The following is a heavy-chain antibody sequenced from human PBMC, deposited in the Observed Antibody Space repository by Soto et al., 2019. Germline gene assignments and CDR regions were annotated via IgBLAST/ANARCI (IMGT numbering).Heavy chain of an antibody. D-gene: IGHD4-17*01. CDR3: ARFDYGSDYYYGMDV. Sequence: EVQLVESGGGLVQPGGSLRLSCAASGFSFSDYQMNWVRQAPGKGLEWMLYISGSDSTIFYAESVKGRFTVSRDDANNSLYLQMDNLRAEDTAVYYCARFDYGSDYYYGMDVWGQGTTVTVSS. J-gene: IGHJ6*02. CDR2: ISGSDSTI. V-gene: IGHV3-48*03. CDR1: GFSFSDYQ.